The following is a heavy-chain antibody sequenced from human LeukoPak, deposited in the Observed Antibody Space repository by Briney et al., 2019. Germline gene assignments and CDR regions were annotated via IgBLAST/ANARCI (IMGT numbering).Heavy chain of an antibody. D-gene: IGHD3-10*01. V-gene: IGHV3-30*02. CDR3: AKDPHYYGSGSYYKAIDY. CDR1: GFTFSSYG. J-gene: IGHJ4*02. Sequence: GGSLRLSCAASGFTFSSYGIHWVRQAPGKGLEWVAFIRYDGSDKYYADSVKGRFTISRDNSKNTLYLRMNSLGPEDGAVYYCAKDPHYYGSGSYYKAIDYWGQGTLVTVSS. CDR2: IRYDGSDK.